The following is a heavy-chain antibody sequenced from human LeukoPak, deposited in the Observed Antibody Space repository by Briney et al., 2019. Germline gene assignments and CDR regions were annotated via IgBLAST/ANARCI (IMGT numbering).Heavy chain of an antibody. CDR1: GFTFSSYA. CDR2: ISSNGGST. J-gene: IGHJ3*02. V-gene: IGHV3-64*01. Sequence: GGSLRLSCVASGFTFSSYAMHWVRQAPGKGLEYVSAISSNGGSTYYANSVKGRFTISRDNSKNTLYLQMGSLRAEDMAVYYCARYYDFWSGYYRDDAFDIWGQGTMVTVSS. CDR3: ARYYDFWSGYYRDDAFDI. D-gene: IGHD3-3*01.